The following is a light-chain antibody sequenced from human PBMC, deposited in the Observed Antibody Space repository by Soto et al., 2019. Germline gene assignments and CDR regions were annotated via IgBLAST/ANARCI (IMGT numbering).Light chain of an antibody. Sequence: EIVLTQSPGTLSLSPGERATLSCRASQSVSSSYLAWYQQKPGQAPRLLIYGASSRATGIPDRFSGSGSGTDLTITISNLEPEDSAVYYCQQRSIWPLTFGGGTKVDIK. J-gene: IGKJ4*01. CDR3: QQRSIWPLT. V-gene: IGKV3D-20*02. CDR2: GAS. CDR1: QSVSSSY.